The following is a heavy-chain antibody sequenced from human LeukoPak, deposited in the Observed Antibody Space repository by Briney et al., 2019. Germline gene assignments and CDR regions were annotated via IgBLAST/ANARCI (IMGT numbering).Heavy chain of an antibody. CDR3: AREPSGSYQPFDY. CDR2: ISSSSSYI. Sequence: PGGSLRLSCAASGFTFSSYSMNWVRQAPGKGLEWVSSISSSSSYIYYADSVKGRFTISRDNAKNSLYLQMNSLRAEDTAVYYCAREPSGSYQPFDYWGQGTLVTVSS. J-gene: IGHJ4*02. CDR1: GFTFSSYS. V-gene: IGHV3-21*01. D-gene: IGHD1-26*01.